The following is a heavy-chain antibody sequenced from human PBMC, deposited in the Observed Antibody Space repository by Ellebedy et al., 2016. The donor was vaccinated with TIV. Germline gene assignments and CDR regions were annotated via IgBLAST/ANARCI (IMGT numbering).Heavy chain of an antibody. V-gene: IGHV3-30-3*01. CDR2: ISYDGSNK. Sequence: GESLKISXAASGFTFSSYAMHWVRQAPGKGLEWVAVISYDGSNKYYADSVKGRFTISRDNSKNTLYLQMNSLRAEDTAVYYCARDRDIVVVPAAIDYWGQGTLVTVSS. CDR1: GFTFSSYA. J-gene: IGHJ4*02. D-gene: IGHD2-2*01. CDR3: ARDRDIVVVPAAIDY.